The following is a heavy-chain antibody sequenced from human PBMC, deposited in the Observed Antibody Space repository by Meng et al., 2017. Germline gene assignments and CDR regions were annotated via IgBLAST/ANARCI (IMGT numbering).Heavy chain of an antibody. V-gene: IGHV4-61*01. Sequence: SETLSLTCTVSGGSVSSGSYYWSWIRQPPGKGLEWIGYIYYSGSTNYNPSLKSRVTITVDTSKNKFSLKLSSVTAADTAVYYCARDRTYYYDSSGYYYLEDDFDIWGQGTMVTVSS. D-gene: IGHD3-22*01. J-gene: IGHJ3*02. CDR2: IYYSGST. CDR3: ARDRTYYYDSSGYYYLEDDFDI. CDR1: GGSVSSGSYY.